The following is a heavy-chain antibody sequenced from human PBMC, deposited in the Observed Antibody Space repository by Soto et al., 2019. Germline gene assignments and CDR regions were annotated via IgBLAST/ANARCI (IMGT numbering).Heavy chain of an antibody. J-gene: IGHJ5*02. CDR3: ASPKIAFYNWFDP. V-gene: IGHV4-39*01. CDR2: IYYSGST. Sequence: SETLSLTCTVSGGSISSSSYYWGWIRQPPGKGLEWIGSIYYSGSTYYNPSLKSRVTISVDTSKNKFSLKLSSVTAADTAVYYCASPKIAFYNWFDPWGQGTLVTVSS. CDR1: GGSISSSSYY. D-gene: IGHD3-3*02.